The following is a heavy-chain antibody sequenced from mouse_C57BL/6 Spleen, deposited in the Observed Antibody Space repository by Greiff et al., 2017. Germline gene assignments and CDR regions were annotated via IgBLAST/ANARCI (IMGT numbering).Heavy chain of an antibody. Sequence: QVQLKESGPGLVQPSQSLSITCTVSGFSLTSYGVHWVRQSPGKGLEWLGVIWRGGSTDYNAAFMYRLSITKDNSKSQVFFKMNSLQADDTAIYYCANLYYDYDEWFAYWGQGTLVTVSA. V-gene: IGHV2-5*01. D-gene: IGHD2-4*01. J-gene: IGHJ3*01. CDR2: IWRGGST. CDR3: ANLYYDYDEWFAY. CDR1: GFSLTSYG.